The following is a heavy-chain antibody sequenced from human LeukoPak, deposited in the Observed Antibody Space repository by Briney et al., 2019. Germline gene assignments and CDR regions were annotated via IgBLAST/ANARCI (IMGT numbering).Heavy chain of an antibody. CDR1: GFTFSGSA. Sequence: GGSLRLSCAASGFTFSGSAMHWVRQASGKGLEWVGRIRSKANSYATAYAASVKGRFTISRDNSKSTVYLQMNSLRVEDTAVYFCGRGGGTLWGQGTLVSVSS. J-gene: IGHJ4*02. CDR3: GRGGGTL. D-gene: IGHD3-16*01. V-gene: IGHV3-73*01. CDR2: IRSKANSYAT.